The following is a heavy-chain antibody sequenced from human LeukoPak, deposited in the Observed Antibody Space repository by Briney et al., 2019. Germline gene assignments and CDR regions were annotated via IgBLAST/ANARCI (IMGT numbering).Heavy chain of an antibody. CDR1: GGSVSSSSYY. CDR3: ARDVPGGRNDY. J-gene: IGHJ4*02. CDR2: IYYSGLT. V-gene: IGHV4-39*07. D-gene: IGHD3-16*01. Sequence: SETLSLTCTVSGGSVSSSSYYWAWIRQPPGKGLEWIGSIYYSGLTNYSPSLKSRVTISLDTSKNQFSLNINFVTAADTAVYYCARDVPGGRNDYWGQGTLATVSS.